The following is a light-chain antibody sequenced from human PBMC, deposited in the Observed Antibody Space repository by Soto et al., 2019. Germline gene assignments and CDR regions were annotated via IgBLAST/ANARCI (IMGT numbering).Light chain of an antibody. CDR3: SSSTSSSPPHVV. V-gene: IGLV2-14*01. CDR2: DVS. Sequence: QSALTQPASVSGSPGQSITISCTGTSSDVGGYNYVSWYQQHPGKAPKLMIYDVSNRPSGVSNRFSGSKSGNTASLTISGVQAEEEADYYFSSSTSSSPPHVVFGGGTKLTVL. CDR1: SSDVGGYNY. J-gene: IGLJ2*01.